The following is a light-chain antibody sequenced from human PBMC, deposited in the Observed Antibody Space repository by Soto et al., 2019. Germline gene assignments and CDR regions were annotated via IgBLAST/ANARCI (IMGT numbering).Light chain of an antibody. CDR1: QSVSSNY. CDR3: QQYGSSPT. J-gene: IGKJ1*01. Sequence: ETGLTQSPGPLYLSPGERATLSCRSIQSVSSNYLAWYQQKPGQAPRLLIYDVSSRATGIHDRFSGSGSGKDFTITISRLEPEDVAMYYCQQYGSSPTFGQGPKVEMK. V-gene: IGKV3-20*01. CDR2: DVS.